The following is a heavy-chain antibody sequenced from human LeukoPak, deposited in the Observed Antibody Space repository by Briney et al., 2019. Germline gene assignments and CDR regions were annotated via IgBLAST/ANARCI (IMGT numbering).Heavy chain of an antibody. CDR2: ISSSSSYI. Sequence: SGGSLRLSCAASGFTFSSYSMNWVRQAPGKGLEWVSSISSSSSYIYHADSVKGRFTISRDNAKNSLYLQMNSLRAEDTALYYCAKVAVAGAYFDYWGQGTLVTVSS. CDR1: GFTFSSYS. V-gene: IGHV3-21*04. J-gene: IGHJ4*02. D-gene: IGHD6-19*01. CDR3: AKVAVAGAYFDY.